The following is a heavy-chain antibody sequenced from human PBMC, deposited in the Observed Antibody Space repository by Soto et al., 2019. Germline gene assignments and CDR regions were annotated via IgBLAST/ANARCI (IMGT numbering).Heavy chain of an antibody. D-gene: IGHD3-10*01. CDR2: INPNSGGT. J-gene: IGHJ6*02. CDR3: ARDSRWFGELASDYGMDV. CDR1: GYTFTGYY. V-gene: IGHV1-2*04. Sequence: GASVKVSCKASGYTFTGYYMHWVRQAPGQGLEWMGWINPNSGGTNYAQKFQGWVTMTRDTSISTAYMELSRLRSDDTAVYYCARDSRWFGELASDYGMDVWGHGTTVTVSS.